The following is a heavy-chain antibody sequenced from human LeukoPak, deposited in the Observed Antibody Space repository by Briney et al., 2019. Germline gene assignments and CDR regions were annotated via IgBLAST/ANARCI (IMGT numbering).Heavy chain of an antibody. V-gene: IGHV4-34*01. Sequence: PSPTLSPTCALYGGSFSGYYWGWIRHPPGKWLECLGEINHSGSTNYNPPLKSGSPISVDTSKNHFSLKLTAVTARDPAVYSFARGIVVVPAAYYYYYMDVWGKGTTVTVSS. CDR3: ARGIVVVPAAYYYYYMDV. CDR1: GGSFSGYY. J-gene: IGHJ6*03. CDR2: INHSGST. D-gene: IGHD2-2*01.